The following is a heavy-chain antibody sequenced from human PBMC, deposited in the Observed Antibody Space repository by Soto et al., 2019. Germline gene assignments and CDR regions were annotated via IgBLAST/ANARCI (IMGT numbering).Heavy chain of an antibody. CDR1: GYSFTSYG. CDR2: IYPGDSDT. V-gene: IGHV5-51*01. CDR3: AGQAYCGGDCYYAFDI. J-gene: IGHJ3*02. D-gene: IGHD2-21*02. Sequence: PGESLKISSKVSGYSFTSYGIGWVRQMPGKGLEWMGIIYPGDSDTRYSPSFQGQVTISADKSISTAYLQWSSLKASDTAMYYCAGQAYCGGDCYYAFDIWGQGTMVTVSS.